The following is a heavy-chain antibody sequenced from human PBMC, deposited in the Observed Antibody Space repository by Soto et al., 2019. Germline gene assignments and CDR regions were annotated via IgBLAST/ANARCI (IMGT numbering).Heavy chain of an antibody. Sequence: EVQLVESGGGLVQPGGSLRLSCAASGFTFSSYWRSWVRQAPGKGLEWVANIKQDGSEKYYVDSVKGRFTISRDNAKNSLYLQMNSLRAEDTAVYYCAREAVAALADYWGQGTLVTVSS. J-gene: IGHJ4*02. D-gene: IGHD6-6*01. CDR1: GFTFSSYW. CDR2: IKQDGSEK. CDR3: AREAVAALADY. V-gene: IGHV3-7*01.